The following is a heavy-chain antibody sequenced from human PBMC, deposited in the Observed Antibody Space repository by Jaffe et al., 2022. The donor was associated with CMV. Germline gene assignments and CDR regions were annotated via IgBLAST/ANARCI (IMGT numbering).Heavy chain of an antibody. V-gene: IGHV3-7*01. CDR1: GFTFSSYW. J-gene: IGHJ2*01. CDR2: IKQDGSEK. Sequence: EVQLVESGGGLVQPGGSLRLSCAASGFTFSSYWMSWVRQAPGKGLEWVANIKQDGSEKYYVDSVKGRFTISRDNAKNSLYLQMNSLRAEDTAVYYCARSPGSPSSRNWYFDLWGRGTLVTVSS. D-gene: IGHD1-26*01. CDR3: ARSPGSPSSRNWYFDL.